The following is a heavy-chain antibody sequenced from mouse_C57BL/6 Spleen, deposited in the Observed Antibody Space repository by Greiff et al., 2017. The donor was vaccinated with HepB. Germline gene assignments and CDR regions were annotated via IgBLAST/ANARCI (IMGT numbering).Heavy chain of an antibody. CDR1: VFTFSRFA. V-gene: IGHV5-9-1*02. D-gene: IGHD5-1*01. Sequence: EVHLVESGECLVKPGGSLKLCCAASVFTFSRFAMSSVRRTPEKRLEWVAYLSSGGDYNYYADTVKGRFTISRDNARNTLYLQMSSQKSEDTAMYYCTRASTYGHHWGQGTTLT. CDR3: TRASTYGHH. CDR2: LSSGGDYN. J-gene: IGHJ2*01.